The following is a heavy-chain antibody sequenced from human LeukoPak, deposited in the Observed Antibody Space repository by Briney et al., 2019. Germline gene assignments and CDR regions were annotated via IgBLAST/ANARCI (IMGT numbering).Heavy chain of an antibody. V-gene: IGHV1-8*01. J-gene: IGHJ3*02. Sequence: ASVKVSCKASGYTFTSYGINWVRQATGQGLEWMGWMNPNSGNTGYAQKFQGRVTMTRNTSISTAYMELSSLRSEDTAVYYCKHIAVAGTDAFDIWGQGTMVTVSS. CDR2: MNPNSGNT. CDR3: KHIAVAGTDAFDI. CDR1: GYTFTSYG. D-gene: IGHD6-19*01.